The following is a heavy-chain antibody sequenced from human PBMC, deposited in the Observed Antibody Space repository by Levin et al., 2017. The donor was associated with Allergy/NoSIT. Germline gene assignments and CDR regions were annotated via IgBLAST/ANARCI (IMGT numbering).Heavy chain of an antibody. CDR1: GFTFSNYW. CDR3: ARAGKQGAGTPDR. CDR2: INQGGSDN. Sequence: QAGGSLRLSCAASGFTFSNYWMTWVRQAPGKGLEWVANINQGGSDNYYVDSVKGRFTVSRDNAKNLLILQMNSLRAEDTAVYYCARAGKQGAGTPDRWGQGTPVTVSS. D-gene: IGHD3-10*01. V-gene: IGHV3-7*01. J-gene: IGHJ5*02.